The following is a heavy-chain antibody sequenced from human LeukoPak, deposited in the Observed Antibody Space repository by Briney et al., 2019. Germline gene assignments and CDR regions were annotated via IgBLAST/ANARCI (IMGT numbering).Heavy chain of an antibody. CDR1: SGSFSGYY. CDR3: ARGFGDYGANGGEEYDY. V-gene: IGHV4-34*01. CDR2: INHSGST. Sequence: SETLSLTCAVYSGSFSGYYWSWIRQPPGKGLEWIGEINHSGSTNYNASLKSRVTISVDTSKNLFSLKLSSVTAADTSVYYCARGFGDYGANGGEEYDYWGQGTLVTVSS. J-gene: IGHJ4*02. D-gene: IGHD4-17*01.